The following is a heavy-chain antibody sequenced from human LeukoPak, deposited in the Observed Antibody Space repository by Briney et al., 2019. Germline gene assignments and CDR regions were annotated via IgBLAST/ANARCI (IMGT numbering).Heavy chain of an antibody. CDR1: GGSISSTDYY. Sequence: SETLSLTCTVSGGSISSTDYYWGWIRQPPGKGLQWIGSIYYSGTAYYYTPSLKSRVTISVDTSQNQFSLKLSSVTAADTAVYFCARVAAAGLSRFNPWGQGTLVTVSS. V-gene: IGHV4-39*01. D-gene: IGHD6-13*01. CDR3: ARVAAAGLSRFNP. J-gene: IGHJ5*02. CDR2: IYYSGTAY.